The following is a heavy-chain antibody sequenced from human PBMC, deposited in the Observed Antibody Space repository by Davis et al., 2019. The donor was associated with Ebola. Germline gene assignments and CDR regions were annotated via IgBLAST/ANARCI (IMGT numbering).Heavy chain of an antibody. CDR1: GGSISSYY. CDR2: IYYSGST. J-gene: IGHJ4*02. Sequence: MPGGSLRLTCTVSGGSISSYYWSWIRQPPGKGLEWIGYIYYSGSTNYNPSLKSRVTISVDTSKNQFSLKLSSVTAADTAVYYCASGYSSSWPDYWGQGTLVTVSS. V-gene: IGHV4-59*01. D-gene: IGHD6-13*01. CDR3: ASGYSSSWPDY.